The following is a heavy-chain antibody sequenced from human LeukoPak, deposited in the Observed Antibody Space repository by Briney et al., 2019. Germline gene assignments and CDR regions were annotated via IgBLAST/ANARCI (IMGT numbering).Heavy chain of an antibody. CDR1: GGSISSGSYY. CDR3: ARDRDRELFFDY. Sequence: SETLSLTCTVSGGSISSGSYYWSWIRQPAGKGLEWIGRIYTSGSTNYYPSLKSRVTISVDTSKNQFSLKLSSVTAADTAVYYCARDRDRELFFDYWGQGTLVTVSS. J-gene: IGHJ4*02. D-gene: IGHD1-26*01. V-gene: IGHV4-61*02. CDR2: IYTSGST.